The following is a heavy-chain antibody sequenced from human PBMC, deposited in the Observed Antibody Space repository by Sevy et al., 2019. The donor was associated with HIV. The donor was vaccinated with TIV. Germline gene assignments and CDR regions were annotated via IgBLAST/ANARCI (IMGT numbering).Heavy chain of an antibody. Sequence: SETLSLTCTVSDGSISSYYWSWIRQPPGKGLEWIGYIYYSGSTNYNPSIKSRVTISVDTSKNQFSLKLSSVTAADTAVYYCARVTGYYYYYMDVWGKGTTVTVSS. V-gene: IGHV4-59*01. CDR1: DGSISSYY. D-gene: IGHD3-9*01. CDR3: ARVTGYYYYYMDV. J-gene: IGHJ6*03. CDR2: IYYSGST.